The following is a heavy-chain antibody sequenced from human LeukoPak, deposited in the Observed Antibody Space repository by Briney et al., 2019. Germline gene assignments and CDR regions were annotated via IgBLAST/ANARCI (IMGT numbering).Heavy chain of an antibody. Sequence: SETLSLTCTVSGGSISSYYWSWIRQPPGKGLEWIGYIYYSGSTNYNPSLKSRVTISVDTSKNQFSLKLSSVTAADTAVYYCARVGDGYNFDYWGQGTLVTVSS. CDR2: IYYSGST. J-gene: IGHJ4*02. V-gene: IGHV4-59*01. D-gene: IGHD5-24*01. CDR1: GGSISSYY. CDR3: ARVGDGYNFDY.